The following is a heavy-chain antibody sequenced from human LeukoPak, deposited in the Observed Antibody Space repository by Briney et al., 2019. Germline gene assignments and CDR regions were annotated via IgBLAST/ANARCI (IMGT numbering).Heavy chain of an antibody. D-gene: IGHD4-17*01. Sequence: SRRVAWVATGVTFSRSTVNWVGPEDGMGLPWVSSISSISSYIYYADSVKGRFTISRDNAKNSLYLQMSSLRAEDTAVYYCARDVFGDYGDYTFDYWGQGTLVTVSS. CDR2: ISSISSYI. CDR1: GVTFSRST. V-gene: IGHV3-21*01. CDR3: ARDVFGDYGDYTFDY. J-gene: IGHJ4*02.